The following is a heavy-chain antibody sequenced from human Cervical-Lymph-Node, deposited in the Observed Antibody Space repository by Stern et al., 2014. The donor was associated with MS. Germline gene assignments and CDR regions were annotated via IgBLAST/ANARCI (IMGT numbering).Heavy chain of an antibody. D-gene: IGHD1-26*01. J-gene: IGHJ5*02. CDR3: ATTRWDLFTWNWFDP. V-gene: IGHV4-61*02. CDR1: GGSISSSGYY. CDR2: IHDSGST. Sequence: QVQLVQSGPGLVKPSQTLSLTCTVSGGSISSSGYYWSWIRQPADKGLEWIGRIHDSGSTYYNPSLKSRVTQSMETAKNQFSLKLTSVTAADTAVYYCATTRWDLFTWNWFDPWGQGTLVTVSS.